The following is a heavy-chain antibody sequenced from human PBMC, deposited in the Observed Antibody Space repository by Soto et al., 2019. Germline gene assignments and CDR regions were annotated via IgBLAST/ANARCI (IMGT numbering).Heavy chain of an antibody. D-gene: IGHD3-10*01. CDR3: ARDLDGSGCYFSDY. CDR1: GYTFTSAG. CDR2: ISTYNGNI. V-gene: IGHV1-18*01. J-gene: IGHJ4*02. Sequence: QLVQSGPEVKKPGTSVKVSCKASGYTFTSAGIIWLRQAPGQGFEWMGWISTYNGNIKYAQKVQGRVTMTTDTSTSTAYMELRSLSSDDTAVYYCARDLDGSGCYFSDYWGQGTLVTVSA.